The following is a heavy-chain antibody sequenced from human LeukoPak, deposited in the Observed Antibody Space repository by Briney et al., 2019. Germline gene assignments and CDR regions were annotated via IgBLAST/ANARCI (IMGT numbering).Heavy chain of an antibody. CDR3: ARGVATRAYYFDY. CDR2: ISYDGSNK. D-gene: IGHD5-12*01. J-gene: IGHJ4*02. CDR1: GFTFSSYA. Sequence: PGGSLRLSCAASGFTFSSYAMHWVRQAPGKGLEWVAVISYDGSNKYYADSVKGRFTISRDNSKNTLHLQMNSLRAEDTAVYYCARGVATRAYYFDYWGQGTLVTVSS. V-gene: IGHV3-30-3*01.